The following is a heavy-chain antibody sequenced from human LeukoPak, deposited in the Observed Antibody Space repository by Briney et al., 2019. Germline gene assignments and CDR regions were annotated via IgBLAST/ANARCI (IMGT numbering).Heavy chain of an antibody. CDR2: ISSSGSTI. D-gene: IGHD3-10*01. V-gene: IGHV3-48*03. J-gene: IGHJ6*02. CDR1: GFTFSSYE. Sequence: GGSLRLSCAASGFTFSSYEMNWVRQAPGKALEWVSYISSSGSTIYYADSVKGRFTISRDNAKNSLYLQMNSLRAEDTAVYYCASVYGSGSYFHYYYGMDVWGQGTTVTVSS. CDR3: ASVYGSGSYFHYYYGMDV.